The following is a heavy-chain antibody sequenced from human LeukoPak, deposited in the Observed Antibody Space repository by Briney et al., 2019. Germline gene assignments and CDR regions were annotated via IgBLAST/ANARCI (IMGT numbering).Heavy chain of an antibody. CDR2: INHSGST. Sequence: SETLSLTCAVYGGSFSGYYWSWIRQPPGKGLEWIGEINHSGSTNYNPSLNSRVTISVDTSKNQFSLKLSSVTAADTAVYYCARDVAYYDILTGYPSYYYYGMDVWGQGTTVTVSS. CDR1: GGSFSGYY. V-gene: IGHV4-34*01. CDR3: ARDVAYYDILTGYPSYYYYGMDV. J-gene: IGHJ6*02. D-gene: IGHD3-9*01.